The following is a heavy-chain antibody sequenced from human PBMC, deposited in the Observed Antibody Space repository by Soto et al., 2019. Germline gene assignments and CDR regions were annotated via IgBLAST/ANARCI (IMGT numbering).Heavy chain of an antibody. CDR3: ARELERVFDY. D-gene: IGHD1-1*01. CDR2: IAYDGRNK. J-gene: IGHJ4*02. V-gene: IGHV3-30*03. Sequence: GGSLRLSCAASGLTFSSYWMHWVRQAPGKGLEWVAVIAYDGRNKYYADSVKGRFTISRDNSKNTLYLQMNSLRIEDTAVYYCARELERVFDYWGQGTLVTVSS. CDR1: GLTFSSYW.